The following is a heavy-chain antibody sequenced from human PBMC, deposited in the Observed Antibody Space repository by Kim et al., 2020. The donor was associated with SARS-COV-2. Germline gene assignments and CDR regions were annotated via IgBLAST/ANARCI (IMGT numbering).Heavy chain of an antibody. D-gene: IGHD2-21*02. V-gene: IGHV3-21*01. CDR2: ISSSSSYI. CDR3: ARVMGLAYCGGDCSRPFDY. CDR1: GFTFSSYS. J-gene: IGHJ4*02. Sequence: GGSLRLSCAASGFTFSSYSMNWVRQAPGKGLEWVSSISSSSSYIYYADSVKGRFTISRDNAKNSLYLQMNSLRAEDTAVYYCARVMGLAYCGGDCSRPFDYWGQGTLVTVSS.